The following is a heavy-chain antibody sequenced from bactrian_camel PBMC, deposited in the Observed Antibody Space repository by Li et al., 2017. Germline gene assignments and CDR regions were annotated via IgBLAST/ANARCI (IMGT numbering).Heavy chain of an antibody. V-gene: IGHV3S53*01. CDR1: GHRYYNWC. CDR2: MARDGSL. Sequence: HVQLVESGGGSAQPGGSLKLSCQAFGHRYYNWCKAWFRQRPGKEREGVAAMARDGSLANTDSRFSISLDEAENILYLQMNNLKPEDTASYYCAADFRADCFEATTPLLRWPYNNWGQGTQVTVS. CDR3: AADFRADCFEATTPLLRWPYNN. J-gene: IGHJ4*01. D-gene: IGHD3*01.